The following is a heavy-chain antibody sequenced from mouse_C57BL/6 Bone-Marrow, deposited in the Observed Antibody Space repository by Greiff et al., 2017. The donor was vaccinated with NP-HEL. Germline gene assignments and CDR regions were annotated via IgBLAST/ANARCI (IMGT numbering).Heavy chain of an antibody. V-gene: IGHV3-6*01. CDR1: GYSITSGYY. Sequence: EVQRVESGPGLVKPSQSLSLTCSVTGYSITSGYYWNWIRQFPGNKLEWMGYISYDGSNNYNPSLKNRISITRDTSKNQFFLKLNSVTTEDTATYYCARGGYYGGAMDYWGQGTSVTVSS. CDR3: ARGGYYGGAMDY. CDR2: ISYDGSN. J-gene: IGHJ4*01. D-gene: IGHD2-3*01.